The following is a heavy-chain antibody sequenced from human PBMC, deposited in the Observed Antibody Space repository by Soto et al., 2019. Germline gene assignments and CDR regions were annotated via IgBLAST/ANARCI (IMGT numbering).Heavy chain of an antibody. CDR3: ARGGLVLRFLEWPYYFAY. V-gene: IGHV4-4*02. CDR1: GGSISSGHW. J-gene: IGHJ4*02. D-gene: IGHD3-3*01. Sequence: PSETLSLTCAVSGGSISSGHWWSWGRQPPGKGLEWIGDIYHDGNSNYNPSLKSRVTMSVDTSKNQFSLKLSSVTAADTAVYYCARGGLVLRFLEWPYYFAYWGQGTLVTVSS. CDR2: IYHDGNS.